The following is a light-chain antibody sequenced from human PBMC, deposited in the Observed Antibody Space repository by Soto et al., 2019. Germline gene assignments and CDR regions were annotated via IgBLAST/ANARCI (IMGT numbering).Light chain of an antibody. V-gene: IGLV2-14*01. CDR1: SSDVGGYNY. CDR2: EVS. J-gene: IGLJ2*01. CDR3: SSYTSSSTRV. Sequence: QSVLTQPASVSGSPGQSITISCTGTSSDVGGYNYVSWYQQHPGKAPKLMIYEVSKRPSGVSNRFSGSKSGNTASLTISGRQAEDEGEYYCSSYTSSSTRVFGGGTKLTVL.